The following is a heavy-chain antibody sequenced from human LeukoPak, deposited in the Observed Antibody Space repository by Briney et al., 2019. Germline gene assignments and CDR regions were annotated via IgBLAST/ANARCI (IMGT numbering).Heavy chain of an antibody. Sequence: SVKVSCKASGGTFSSYAISWVRQAPGQGLEWMGGIIPIFGTANYAQKFQGRVTITADESTSTAYMELSSLRSEDTAVYYCARSWDYYDILTGYPSGYYYGMDVWGQGTTVTVSS. CDR2: IIPIFGTA. J-gene: IGHJ6*02. CDR3: ARSWDYYDILTGYPSGYYYGMDV. D-gene: IGHD3-9*01. V-gene: IGHV1-69*13. CDR1: GGTFSSYA.